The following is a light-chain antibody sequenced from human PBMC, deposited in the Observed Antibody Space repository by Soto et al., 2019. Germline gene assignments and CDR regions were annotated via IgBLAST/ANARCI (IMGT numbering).Light chain of an antibody. J-gene: IGKJ4*01. CDR1: QGIRND. CDR2: TAS. Sequence: MAPAPSSTSASVGDRVTITCRASQGIRNDLGWYQQKPGKAPKRLIYTASSLQSGVPSRFSGSGPGTEFTLIISSLQPEDSATYYCLQHNNYPLTFGGGTKVDIK. CDR3: LQHNNYPLT. V-gene: IGKV1-17*01.